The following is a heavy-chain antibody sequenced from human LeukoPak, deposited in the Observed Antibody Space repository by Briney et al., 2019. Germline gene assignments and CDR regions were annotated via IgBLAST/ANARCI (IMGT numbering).Heavy chain of an antibody. D-gene: IGHD5-12*01. J-gene: IGHJ4*02. CDR3: ARNRVDIVATIIDY. CDR2: IYYSGST. Sequence: PSETLSLTCTVSGGSISSGGYYWSWIRQHPGKGLEWIGYIYYSGSTYYNPSLKSRVTLSVDTSKNQFSLKLSSVTAADTAVYYCARNRVDIVATIIDYWGQGTLVTVSS. V-gene: IGHV4-31*03. CDR1: GGSISSGGYY.